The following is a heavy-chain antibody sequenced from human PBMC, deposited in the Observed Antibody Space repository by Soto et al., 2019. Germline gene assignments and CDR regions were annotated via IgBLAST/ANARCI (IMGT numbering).Heavy chain of an antibody. V-gene: IGHV6-1*01. D-gene: IGHD3-22*01. Sequence: SQTLSLTCAISGDSVSSNSAAWNWIRQSPSRGLEWLGRTYYRSKWYNDYAVSVKSRITINPDTSKNQFSLQLNSVTPEDTAVYYSARDRFDSSGSNNADYYHGMDGWGQGTTVTVSS. J-gene: IGHJ6*02. CDR1: GDSVSSNSAA. CDR3: ARDRFDSSGSNNADYYHGMDG. CDR2: TYYRSKWYN.